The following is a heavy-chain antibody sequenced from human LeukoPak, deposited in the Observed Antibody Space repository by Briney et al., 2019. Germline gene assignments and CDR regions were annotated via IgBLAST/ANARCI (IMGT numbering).Heavy chain of an antibody. CDR3: AREWGITGTPQQKYYYYYYGMDV. J-gene: IGHJ6*02. D-gene: IGHD1-7*01. CDR1: VGSISSYY. Sequence: SDPQSLTCTLSVGSISSYYGSWIRHPAGEGMVWIGRIYTSGSPNYNPSFKSRVTMSVDTSKNQFSLTLSSVTAADRAVYYCAREWGITGTPQQKYYYYYYGMDVWGQGTTVTASS. V-gene: IGHV4-4*07. CDR2: IYTSGSP.